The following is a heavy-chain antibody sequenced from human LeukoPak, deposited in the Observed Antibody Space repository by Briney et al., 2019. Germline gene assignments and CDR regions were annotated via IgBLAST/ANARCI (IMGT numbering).Heavy chain of an antibody. V-gene: IGHV4-59*08. J-gene: IGHJ3*02. Sequence: SETLSLTCAVYGGSISSYYWSWIRQPPGKGLEWIGYIYYSGSTNYDPSLKSRVAISVDTSKNQFSLKLSSVTAADTAVYYCARTYYYDSSGYYGAFDIWGQGTMVTVSS. CDR1: GGSISSYY. CDR2: IYYSGST. D-gene: IGHD3-22*01. CDR3: ARTYYYDSSGYYGAFDI.